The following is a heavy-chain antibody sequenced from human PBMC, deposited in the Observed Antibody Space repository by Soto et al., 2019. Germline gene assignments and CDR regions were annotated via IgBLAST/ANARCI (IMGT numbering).Heavy chain of an antibody. CDR1: GGSVSSGGYY. V-gene: IGHV4-61*08. Sequence: QVQLQESGPGLVKPSETLSLTCTVSGGSVSSGGYYCSWIRQPPGKGLEWIGYIYYSGSTNYNPSLKSRVTISVDTSKNQFSLKLSSVTAADTAVYYWAREHYGYGMDVWGQGTTVTVSS. CDR3: AREHYGYGMDV. CDR2: IYYSGST. D-gene: IGHD3-10*01. J-gene: IGHJ6*02.